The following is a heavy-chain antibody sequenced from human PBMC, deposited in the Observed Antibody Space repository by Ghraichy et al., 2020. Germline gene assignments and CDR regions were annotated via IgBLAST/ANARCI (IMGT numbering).Heavy chain of an antibody. CDR1: GFTFSSYA. CDR3: AKDKYDFWSGYYWDYYYYYYGMDV. J-gene: IGHJ6*02. V-gene: IGHV3-23*01. CDR2: ISGSGGST. D-gene: IGHD3-3*01. Sequence: GESLNISCAASGFTFSSYAMSWVRQAPGKGLEWVSAISGSGGSTYYADSVKGRFTISRDNSKNTLYLQMNSLRAEDTAVYYCAKDKYDFWSGYYWDYYYYYYGMDVWGQGTTVTVSS.